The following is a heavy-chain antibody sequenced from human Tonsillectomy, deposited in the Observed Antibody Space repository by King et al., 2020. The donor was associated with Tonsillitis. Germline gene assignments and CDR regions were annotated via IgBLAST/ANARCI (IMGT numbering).Heavy chain of an antibody. Sequence: VQLVEFGGGVVQPGRSLRLSCAASGFPFSSYPMHWVRQATGKALEWVAVTSYDGSDKYYADSVKGRFIISRDNSRNTLYLQMNSLRGDDTAVYYCARDPSGGSYRWFDPWGQGTLVTVSS. J-gene: IGHJ5*02. D-gene: IGHD2-15*01. CDR3: ARDPSGGSYRWFDP. CDR2: TSYDGSDK. V-gene: IGHV3-30*04. CDR1: GFPFSSYP.